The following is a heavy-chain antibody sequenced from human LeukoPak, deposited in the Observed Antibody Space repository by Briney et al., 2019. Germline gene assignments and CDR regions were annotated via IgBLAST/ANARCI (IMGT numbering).Heavy chain of an antibody. CDR2: IYYSGST. D-gene: IGHD2-15*01. V-gene: IGHV4-61*01. CDR1: GGSVSSGSYY. J-gene: IGHJ6*04. Sequence: SETLPLTCTVSGGSVSSGSYYWSWIRQPPGKGLEWIGYIYYSGSTNYNPSLKSRVTISVDTSKNQFSLKLSSVTAADTAVYYCASGPDCSGGSCYYYGMDVWGKGTTVTVSS. CDR3: ASGPDCSGGSCYYYGMDV.